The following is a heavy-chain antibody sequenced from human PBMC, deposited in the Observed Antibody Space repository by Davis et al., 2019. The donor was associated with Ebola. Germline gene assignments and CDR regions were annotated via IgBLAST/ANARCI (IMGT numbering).Heavy chain of an antibody. D-gene: IGHD1-26*01. J-gene: IGHJ4*02. CDR1: GGTFSSYA. V-gene: IGHV1-69*04. CDR2: IIPILGIA. CDR3: ARSKPYSGNYLFDY. Sequence: AASVKVSCKASGGTFSSYAISWVRQAPGQGLEWMGRIIPILGIANYAQKFQGRVTITADKSTSTAYMELSSLRSEDTAVYYCARSKPYSGNYLFDYWGQGTLVTVSS.